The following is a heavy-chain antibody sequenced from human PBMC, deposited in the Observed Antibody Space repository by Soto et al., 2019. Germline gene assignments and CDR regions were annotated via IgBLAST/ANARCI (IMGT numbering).Heavy chain of an antibody. J-gene: IGHJ4*02. CDR2: ISTTSSSI. CDR3: ARKGLAFDD. CDR1: GFTFSSYS. D-gene: IGHD2-21*01. V-gene: IGHV3-48*02. Sequence: GLSLRLSCAASGFTFSSYSMNWVRQAPGKGLEWISYISTTSSSIYYADSVKGRFTISRDNAKNSLFLQMNSLRDEDTAVDYCARKGLAFDDWGQGALVT.